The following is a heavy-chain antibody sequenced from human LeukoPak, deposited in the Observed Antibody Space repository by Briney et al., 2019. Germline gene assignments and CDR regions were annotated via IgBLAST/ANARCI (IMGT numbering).Heavy chain of an antibody. V-gene: IGHV3-30*02. CDR2: IRYDGSNK. Sequence: GGSLRLSCAASGFTFSSYGMHWVRQAPGKGLEWVAFIRYDGSNKYYADSVKGRFTISRDNSKNTLYLQMNSLRAEDTAVYYCAKATYYDFWSGYGYFDYWAQGTLVTVSS. CDR3: AKATYYDFWSGYGYFDY. D-gene: IGHD3-3*01. CDR1: GFTFSSYG. J-gene: IGHJ4*02.